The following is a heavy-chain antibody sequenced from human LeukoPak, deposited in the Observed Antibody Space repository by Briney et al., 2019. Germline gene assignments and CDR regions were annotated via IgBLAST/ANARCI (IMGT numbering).Heavy chain of an antibody. CDR2: IVVGSGNT. D-gene: IGHD6-19*01. CDR3: AAVSQIAVAGTGDY. CDR1: GFTFTSSA. V-gene: IGHV1-58*01. J-gene: IGHJ4*02. Sequence: SVEVSCKASGFTFTSSAVQWVRQARGQRLEWIGWIVVGSGNTNYAQKFQERVTITRDMSTSTAYMELSSLRSEDTAVYYCAAVSQIAVAGTGDYWGQGTLVTVSS.